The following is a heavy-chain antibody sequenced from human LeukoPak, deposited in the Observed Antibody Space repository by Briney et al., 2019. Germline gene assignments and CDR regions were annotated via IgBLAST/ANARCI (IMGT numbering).Heavy chain of an antibody. CDR3: AKYGSGTY. V-gene: IGHV4-39*01. D-gene: IGHD3-10*01. J-gene: IGHJ4*02. CDR1: GGSLSISRYY. CDR2: IFYTGTT. Sequence: PSEALSLTCSVSGGSLSISRYYWAWIRQPPGKGLGWIGTIFYTGTTDYNPSLNSRVTISIDTSKNQFSLKLGSVTARDSAFYYCAKYGSGTYWGQGTMVTVSS.